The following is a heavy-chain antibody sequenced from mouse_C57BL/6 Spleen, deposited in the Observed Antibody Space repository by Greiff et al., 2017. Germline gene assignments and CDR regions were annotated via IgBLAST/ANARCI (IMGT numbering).Heavy chain of an antibody. CDR3: ARSETGFVDY. J-gene: IGHJ2*01. Sequence: EVQLQQSGPELVKPGASVKISCKASGYTFTDYYMNWVKQSHGQSLEWIGDINPNNGGTSYNQKFKGKATLTVDKSSSTAYMELRSLTSEDSAVYYCARSETGFVDYWGQGTTLTVSS. CDR2: INPNNGGT. D-gene: IGHD4-1*01. V-gene: IGHV1-26*01. CDR1: GYTFTDYY.